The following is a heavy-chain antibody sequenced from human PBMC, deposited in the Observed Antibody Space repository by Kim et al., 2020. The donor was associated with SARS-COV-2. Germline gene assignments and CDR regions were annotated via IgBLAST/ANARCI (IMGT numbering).Heavy chain of an antibody. J-gene: IGHJ4*02. CDR3: AKTMYYDILTGYFDY. CDR2: ISGSGGST. CDR1: GFTFSSYA. D-gene: IGHD3-9*01. V-gene: IGHV3-23*01. Sequence: GGSLRLSCAVSGFTFSSYAMSWVRQAPGKVLEWVSAISGSGGSTYYADSVKGRFTISRDNSKNTLYLQMNSLRAEDTAVYYCAKTMYYDILTGYFDYWGQGTLVTVSS.